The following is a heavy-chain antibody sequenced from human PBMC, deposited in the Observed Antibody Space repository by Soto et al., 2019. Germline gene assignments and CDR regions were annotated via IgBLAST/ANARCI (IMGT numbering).Heavy chain of an antibody. V-gene: IGHV3-33*01. CDR3: ARRQIPPPTRGAANARGGMDV. J-gene: IGHJ6*02. D-gene: IGHD6-13*01. Sequence: QVQLVESGGGVVQPGRSLRLSCAASGFTFNNYGMHWVRQAPGKGLEWLAVIWNDGSNSSYANSVKGRFTISRNNSKNILYRQMSSRRAEYAAVYYCARRQIPPPTRGAANARGGMDVWGQGTTVTVSS. CDR2: IWNDGSNS. CDR1: GFTFNNYG.